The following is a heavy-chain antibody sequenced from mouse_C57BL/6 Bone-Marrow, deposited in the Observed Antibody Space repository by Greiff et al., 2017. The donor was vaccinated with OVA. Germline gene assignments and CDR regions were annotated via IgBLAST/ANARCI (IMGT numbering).Heavy chain of an antibody. J-gene: IGHJ2*01. CDR2: INPNYGTT. V-gene: IGHV1-39*01. CDR3: ASLYYDYFDY. Sequence: RVEPGASVKISCKASGYSFTDYNMNWVKQSNGKSLEWIGVINPNYGTTSYNQKFKGKATLTVDQSSSTAYMQLNSLTSEDSAFYYCASLYYDYFDYWGQGTTLTVSS. D-gene: IGHD2-4*01. CDR1: GYSFTDYN.